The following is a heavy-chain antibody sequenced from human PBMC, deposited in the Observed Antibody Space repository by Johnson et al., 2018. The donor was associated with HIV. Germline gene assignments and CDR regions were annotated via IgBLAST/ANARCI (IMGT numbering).Heavy chain of an antibody. CDR1: GFTFTNAW. V-gene: IGHV3-15*01. J-gene: IGHJ3*02. D-gene: IGHD3-16*01. Sequence: EQLVESGGGLVKPGGSLRLSCAASGFTFTNAWMSWVRQAPGKGLEWIGRIQSKTDGGATDYAAPVKGRFTISRDDSNNTLYLQMNSLKTEDTAVYYCSTYTTLITMYVEIKGGAFDIWGQGTMVTVSS. CDR3: STYTTLITMYVEIKGGAFDI. CDR2: IQSKTDGGAT.